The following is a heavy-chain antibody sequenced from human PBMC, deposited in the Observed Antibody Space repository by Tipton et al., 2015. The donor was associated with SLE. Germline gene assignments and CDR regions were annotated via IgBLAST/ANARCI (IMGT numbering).Heavy chain of an antibody. CDR1: GGSISSYY. Sequence: TLSLTCTVSGGSISSYYWSWIRQPAGKGLEWIGYIYTSGSTNYNPSLKSRVTISVDTSKNQFSLKLSSVTAADTAVYYCARGPEQWLVNPHYFDYWGQGTLVTVSS. CDR2: IYTSGST. CDR3: ARGPEQWLVNPHYFDY. J-gene: IGHJ4*02. D-gene: IGHD6-19*01. V-gene: IGHV4-4*09.